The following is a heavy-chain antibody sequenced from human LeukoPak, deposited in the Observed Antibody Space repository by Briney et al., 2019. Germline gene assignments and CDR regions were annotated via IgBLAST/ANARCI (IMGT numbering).Heavy chain of an antibody. CDR2: IRSGGSHI. J-gene: IGHJ4*02. Sequence: GGSLRLSCAASGFTLSNYGIHWVRQAPGKGLEWVTFIRSGGSHIYYSDSVKGRFTISRDNSKNTLYLQMNSLRPEDAAVYYCARDDYWGQGTLVTVSS. CDR1: GFTLSNYG. CDR3: ARDDY. V-gene: IGHV3-30*02.